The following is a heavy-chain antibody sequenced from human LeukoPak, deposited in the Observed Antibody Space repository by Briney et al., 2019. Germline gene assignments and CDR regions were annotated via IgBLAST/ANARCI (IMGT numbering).Heavy chain of an antibody. J-gene: IGHJ6*03. CDR3: ARMMVVTPYYYYYMDV. V-gene: IGHV4-61*02. Sequence: SETLSLTCTVSGGSISSGDYYWSWIRQPAGKGLEWIGRIYTSGSTNYNPSLKSRVTISVDTSKNQFSLKLSSVTAADTAVYYCARMMVVTPYYYYYMDVWGKGTTVTVSS. D-gene: IGHD4-23*01. CDR1: GGSISSGDYY. CDR2: IYTSGST.